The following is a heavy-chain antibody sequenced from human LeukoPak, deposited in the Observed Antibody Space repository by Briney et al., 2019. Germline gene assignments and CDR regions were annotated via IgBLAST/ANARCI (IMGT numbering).Heavy chain of an antibody. CDR3: ARQGYGDYVFLSRVDY. D-gene: IGHD4-17*01. CDR1: GGSISSSSYY. V-gene: IGHV4-39*01. Sequence: SETLSLTCTVSGGSISSSSYYWGWIRQPPGKGLEWIGSIYYSGSTYYNPSLKSRVTISVDTSKNQFSLELSSVTAADTAVYYCARQGYGDYVFLSRVDYWGQGTLVTVSS. CDR2: IYYSGST. J-gene: IGHJ4*02.